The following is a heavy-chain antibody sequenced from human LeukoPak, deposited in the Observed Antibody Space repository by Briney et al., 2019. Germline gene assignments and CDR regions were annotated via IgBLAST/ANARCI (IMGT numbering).Heavy chain of an antibody. CDR3: AREGAEVAVISPYYYGSGSYHNWFDP. CDR1: GGTFSSYA. CDR2: IIPIFGTA. Sequence: SVKVSCKASGGTFSSYAISWVRQAPGQGLEWMGGIIPIFGTANYAQKFQGGVTITADKSTSTAYMELSSLRSEDTAVYYCAREGAEVAVISPYYYGSGSYHNWFDPWGQGTLVTVSS. J-gene: IGHJ5*02. D-gene: IGHD3-10*01. V-gene: IGHV1-69*06.